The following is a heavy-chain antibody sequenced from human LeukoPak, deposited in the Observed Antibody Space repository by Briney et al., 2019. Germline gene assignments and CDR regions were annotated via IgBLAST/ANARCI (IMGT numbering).Heavy chain of an antibody. Sequence: GGSLRLSCAASGFSFSAYPMGWVRQAPGKGLQWLSGISASGDVTFHADRVKGRFAISRDNSKNTLHLHMNSLRAEDTAVYYCARDDPSMIAALHYWGQGTLVTVSS. V-gene: IGHV3-23*01. CDR2: ISASGDVT. CDR3: ARDDPSMIAALHY. CDR1: GFSFSAYP. J-gene: IGHJ4*02. D-gene: IGHD6-6*01.